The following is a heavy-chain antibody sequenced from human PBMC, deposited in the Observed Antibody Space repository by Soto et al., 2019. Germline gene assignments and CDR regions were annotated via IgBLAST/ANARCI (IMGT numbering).Heavy chain of an antibody. CDR1: GGSISSYY. CDR3: ARKVAARRRGDYYYYMDV. V-gene: IGHV4-59*01. Sequence: SETLSLTCTVSGGSISSYYWSWIRQPPGKGLEWIGYIYYSGSTNYNPSLKSRVTISVDTSKNQFSLKLSSVTAADTAVYYCARKVAARRRGDYYYYMDVWGKGTTVTVSS. J-gene: IGHJ6*03. D-gene: IGHD6-6*01. CDR2: IYYSGST.